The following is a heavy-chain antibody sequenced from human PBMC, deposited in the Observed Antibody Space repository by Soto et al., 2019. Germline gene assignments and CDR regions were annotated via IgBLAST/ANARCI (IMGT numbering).Heavy chain of an antibody. V-gene: IGHV4-59*08. CDR3: ARHNAGGAFDI. J-gene: IGHJ3*02. CDR1: GDSISGYY. D-gene: IGHD1-26*01. CDR2: IYYSGST. Sequence: SETLSLTCTVSGDSISGYYWSWIRQPPGKGLEWIGYIYYSGSTNYNPSLKSRVTISVDTSKSQFSLRLTSVTAADTAVFFCARHNAGGAFDIWGQGTMVTVSS.